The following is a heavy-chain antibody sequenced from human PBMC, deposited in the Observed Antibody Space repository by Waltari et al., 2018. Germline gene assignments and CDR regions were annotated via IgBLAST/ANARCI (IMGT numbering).Heavy chain of an antibody. CDR2: VNPNSGGT. J-gene: IGHJ3*01. D-gene: IGHD7-27*01. CDR1: GYNCIDYY. V-gene: IGHV1-2*04. CDR3: ARARAWGPKAFDV. Sequence: QVQLVQSEAEVRKPGASVKVTCQASGYNCIDYYVHWVRQAPGQGLEWMGWVNPNSGGTMYLRKFEGWVTFSTDTSVNTAYMEVTRLKSDDTATYFCARARAWGPKAFDVWGQGTRLTVSS.